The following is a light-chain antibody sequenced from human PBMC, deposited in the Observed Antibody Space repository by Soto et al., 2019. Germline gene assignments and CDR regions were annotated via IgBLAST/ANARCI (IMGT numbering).Light chain of an antibody. Sequence: QSVLTQPPSASGTPGQRVTISCSGSSSNIGTNYVYWYQHLPGTAPKLLIYRNNLRPSGVPDRFSGSRSGTSASLAISGLRSEDEADYFCSAWEDSLSGSVFGTGTKLTVL. CDR1: SSNIGTNY. CDR3: SAWEDSLSGSV. V-gene: IGLV1-47*01. J-gene: IGLJ1*01. CDR2: RNN.